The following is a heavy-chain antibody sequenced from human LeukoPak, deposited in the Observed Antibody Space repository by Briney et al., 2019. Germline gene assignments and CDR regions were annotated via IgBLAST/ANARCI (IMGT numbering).Heavy chain of an antibody. V-gene: IGHV1-46*01. J-gene: IGHJ3*02. CDR1: GYTFTSYY. Sequence: ASVKVSCKASGYTFTSYYMHWVRQAPGQGLEWMGIINPSGGSTSYAQKFQGRVTMTRDMSTSTVYMELSSLRSEDTAVYYCARDLEVRGVMGAFDIWGQGTMVTVSS. CDR3: ARDLEVRGVMGAFDI. D-gene: IGHD3-10*01. CDR2: INPSGGST.